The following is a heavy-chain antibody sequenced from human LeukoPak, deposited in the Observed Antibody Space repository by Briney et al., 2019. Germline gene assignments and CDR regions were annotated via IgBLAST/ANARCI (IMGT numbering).Heavy chain of an antibody. Sequence: SETLSLTCAVYGGSFSGYYWSRLRQPPGKGLEWIGEINHSGSTNYNPSLTSRVTISVETSKNQFSLKLSSVTAADPAVYYCARDSDYVWGSYRSPDYWGQGTLVTVSS. J-gene: IGHJ4*02. D-gene: IGHD3-16*02. CDR3: ARDSDYVWGSYRSPDY. CDR2: INHSGST. CDR1: GGSFSGYY. V-gene: IGHV4-34*01.